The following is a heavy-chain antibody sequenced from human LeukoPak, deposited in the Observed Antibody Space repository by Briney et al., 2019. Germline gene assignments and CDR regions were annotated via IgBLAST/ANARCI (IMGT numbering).Heavy chain of an antibody. D-gene: IGHD2-8*01. J-gene: IGHJ5*02. V-gene: IGHV6-1*01. CDR2: TFYRSKWYN. CDR1: GDSVSSDSAA. CDR3: ARRVYNWFDP. Sequence: SLTLSLTCAISGDSVSSDSAAWNWMRQSPSRGLKWLGRTFYRSKWYNDYAVSVKSRITINPDTSKNQFSLQLNSVTPEDTAVYYGARRVYNWFDPWGQGTLVTVSS.